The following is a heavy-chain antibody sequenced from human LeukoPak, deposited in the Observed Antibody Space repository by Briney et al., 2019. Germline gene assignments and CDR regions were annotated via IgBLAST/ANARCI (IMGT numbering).Heavy chain of an antibody. V-gene: IGHV3-7*01. CDR1: GVTFSSYW. J-gene: IGHJ4*02. D-gene: IGHD2-15*01. Sequence: GGSLRLSCAVSGVTFSSYWMSWVRQAPGKGLEWVANIKEDGSEKYYLDSVKGRFTISRDNAKNSLYLQMNSLRVEDTAMYYCARDATGSYYDYWGQGTLVTVSS. CDR2: IKEDGSEK. CDR3: ARDATGSYYDY.